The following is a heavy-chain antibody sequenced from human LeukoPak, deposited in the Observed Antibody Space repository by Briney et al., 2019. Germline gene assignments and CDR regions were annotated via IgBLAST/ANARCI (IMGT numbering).Heavy chain of an antibody. V-gene: IGHV3-49*04. J-gene: IGHJ4*02. CDR2: IRSKAYGGTT. D-gene: IGHD3-10*01. CDR1: GFTFGDYA. CDR3: TSLVWFGELLPDY. Sequence: GGSLRLSCTASGFTFGDYAMSWVRQAPGKGLEWVGFIRSKAYGGTTEYAASVKGRFTISGDDSKSIAYLQMNSLKTEDTAVYYCTSLVWFGELLPDYWGQGTLVTVSS.